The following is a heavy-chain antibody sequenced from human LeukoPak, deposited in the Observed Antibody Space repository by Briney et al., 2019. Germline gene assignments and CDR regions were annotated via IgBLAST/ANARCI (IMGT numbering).Heavy chain of an antibody. CDR3: ARPGQEVRGVLFDY. CDR2: IKQDGSEK. D-gene: IGHD3-10*01. CDR1: GFTFSSYW. Sequence: PGGSLRLSCAASGFTFSSYWMSWVRQAPGKGLEWVANIKQDGSEKYYVDSVKGRFTISRDNAKNSLYLQMNSLRAEDTAVYYCARPGQEVRGVLFDYWGQGTLVTVSS. J-gene: IGHJ4*02. V-gene: IGHV3-7*01.